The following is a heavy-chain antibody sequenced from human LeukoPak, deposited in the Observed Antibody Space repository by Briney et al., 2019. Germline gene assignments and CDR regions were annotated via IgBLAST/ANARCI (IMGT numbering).Heavy chain of an antibody. V-gene: IGHV4-39*01. Sequence: SETLSLTCTVSAGSFCSSSYYWGWIRQPPGKGLSWIVSMYYSGSTYYNASLRSRVTISVDTSKNQFSLKLSSVTAADTAVYYCARHFDRDGYKSNAFDIWGQGTMVTVSS. CDR3: ARHFDRDGYKSNAFDI. D-gene: IGHD5-24*01. CDR2: MYYSGST. CDR1: AGSFCSSSYY. J-gene: IGHJ3*02.